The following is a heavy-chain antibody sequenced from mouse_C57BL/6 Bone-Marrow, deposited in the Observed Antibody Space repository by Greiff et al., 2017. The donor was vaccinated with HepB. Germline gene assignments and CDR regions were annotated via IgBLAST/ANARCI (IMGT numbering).Heavy chain of an antibody. CDR3: GIRGFAY. V-gene: IGHV1-76*01. CDR1: GYTFTDYY. Sequence: VQLQQSGAELVRPGASVKLSCKASGYTFTDYYINWVKQRPGQGLEWIARIYPGSGNTYYNEKFKGKATLTAEKSSSTAYMQLSSLTSEDSAVYFCGIRGFAYWGQGTLVTVSA. CDR2: IYPGSGNT. D-gene: IGHD3-2*02. J-gene: IGHJ3*01.